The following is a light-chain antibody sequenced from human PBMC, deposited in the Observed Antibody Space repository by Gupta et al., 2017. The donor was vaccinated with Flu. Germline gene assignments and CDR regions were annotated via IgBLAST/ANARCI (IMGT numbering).Light chain of an antibody. J-gene: IGLJ1*01. CDR2: GNN. CDR3: QSYDRTHYV. Sequence: PVYIVTISCTGSSSNIGAGYDVHWYQQLPGRAPKLLVYGNNIRPSGVPARFSGSKSGTSASLAITGLQAEDESVYFCQSYDRTHYVFGTGTEVTVL. CDR1: SSNIGAGYD. V-gene: IGLV1-40*01.